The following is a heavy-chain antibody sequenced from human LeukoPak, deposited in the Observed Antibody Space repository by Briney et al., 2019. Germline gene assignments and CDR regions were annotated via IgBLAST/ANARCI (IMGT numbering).Heavy chain of an antibody. CDR1: GFTFSSYG. J-gene: IGHJ4*02. CDR2: ISYDGSNK. CDR3: AKDGRVGWYDVGGRRGARRPYYFDY. D-gene: IGHD6-19*01. V-gene: IGHV3-30*18. Sequence: GGSLRLSCAASGFTFSSYGMHWVRQAPGKGLEWVAVISYDGSNKYYADSVKGRFTISRDNSKNTLYLQMNSLRAEDTAVYYCAKDGRVGWYDVGGRRGARRPYYFDYWGQGTLVTVSS.